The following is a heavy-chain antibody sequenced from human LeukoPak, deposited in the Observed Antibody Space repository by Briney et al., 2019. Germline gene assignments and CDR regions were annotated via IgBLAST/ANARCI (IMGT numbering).Heavy chain of an antibody. CDR1: GFTFSSYE. CDR2: ISSSGSTI. Sequence: PGGSLRLSCAASGFTFSSYEMNWVRQASGKGLEWVSYISSSGSTIYYADSVKGRFTISRDNAKNSLYLQMNSLGAEDTAVYYCASLYYYDSSFDYWGQGILVTVSS. CDR3: ASLYYYDSSFDY. J-gene: IGHJ4*02. D-gene: IGHD3-22*01. V-gene: IGHV3-48*03.